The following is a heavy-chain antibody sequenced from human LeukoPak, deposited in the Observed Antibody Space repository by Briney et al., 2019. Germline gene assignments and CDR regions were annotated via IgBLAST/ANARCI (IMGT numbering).Heavy chain of an antibody. J-gene: IGHJ4*02. Sequence: GGSLRLSCAASGFTFSSYDMHWVRQATGKGLEWVSAIGTAGDTYYPGSVKGRFTISRDNAKNSLYLQMNSLRAEDTAMYYCARHIPRGNNYFDSWGQGTLVTVSS. V-gene: IGHV3-13*01. CDR3: ARHIPRGNNYFDS. CDR2: IGTAGDT. D-gene: IGHD3-16*01. CDR1: GFTFSSYD.